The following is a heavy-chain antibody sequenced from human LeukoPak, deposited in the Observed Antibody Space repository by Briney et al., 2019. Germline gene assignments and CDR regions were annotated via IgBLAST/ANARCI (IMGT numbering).Heavy chain of an antibody. V-gene: IGHV1-69*05. J-gene: IGHJ4*02. CDR3: AREIRGSDAYFDY. CDR2: IIPIFGTA. D-gene: IGHD3-10*01. CDR1: GGTFSSYA. Sequence: SVKVSCKASGGTFSSYAISWVQQAPGQGLEWMGRIIPIFGTANYAQKFQGRVTITTDESTSTAYMELSSLRSEDTAVYYCAREIRGSDAYFDYWGQGTLVTVSS.